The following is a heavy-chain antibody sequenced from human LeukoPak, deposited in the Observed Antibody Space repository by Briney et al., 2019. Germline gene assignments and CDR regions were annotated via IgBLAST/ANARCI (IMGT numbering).Heavy chain of an antibody. J-gene: IGHJ4*02. CDR1: GFTFSSYG. CDR2: IRYDGSNK. V-gene: IGHV3-30*02. D-gene: IGHD4-17*01. CDR3: ATNDYGASDY. Sequence: PGGSLRLSCAASGFTFSSYGMHWVRQAPGKGLEWVAFIRYDGSNKYYADSVKGRFTISRDNAKNSLYLQMNSLRAEDTAVFYCATNDYGASDYWGQGTLVTVSS.